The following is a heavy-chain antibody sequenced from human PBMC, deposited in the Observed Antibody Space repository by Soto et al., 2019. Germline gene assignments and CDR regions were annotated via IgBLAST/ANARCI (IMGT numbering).Heavy chain of an antibody. Sequence: GASVKVSCKASGYTFTSYAMHWVRQAPGQRLEWMGWINAGNGNTKYSQKFQGRVTITRDTSASTAYMELSSLRSEDTAVYYCARAQASSSWDYYYGMDVWGQGTTVTVSS. D-gene: IGHD6-13*01. CDR3: ARAQASSSWDYYYGMDV. V-gene: IGHV1-3*01. J-gene: IGHJ6*02. CDR2: INAGNGNT. CDR1: GYTFTSYA.